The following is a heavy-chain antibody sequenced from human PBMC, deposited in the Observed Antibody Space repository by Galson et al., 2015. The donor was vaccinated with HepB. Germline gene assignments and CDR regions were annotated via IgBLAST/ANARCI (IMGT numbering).Heavy chain of an antibody. V-gene: IGHV6-1*01. J-gene: IGHJ4*02. Sequence: CAISGDSVSSTSAAWSWIRQSPSRGLEWLGRTYYRSGWFHNYAVSVEGRITINSDTSKNQFSLQLNSVTPEDTAVYYCARDLHGYLLDYWGQGTLVTVPS. CDR1: GDSVSSTSAA. D-gene: IGHD5-18*01. CDR3: ARDLHGYLLDY. CDR2: TYYRSGWFH.